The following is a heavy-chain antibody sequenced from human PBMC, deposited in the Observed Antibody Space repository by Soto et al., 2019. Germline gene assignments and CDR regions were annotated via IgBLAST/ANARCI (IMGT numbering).Heavy chain of an antibody. D-gene: IGHD3-16*02. CDR2: IYYSGRT. V-gene: IGHV4-39*01. CDR3: ARHYQEYYYGMDV. J-gene: IGHJ6*02. CDR1: GGSISSSSYY. Sequence: SETLSLTCTVSGGSISSSSYYWGWIRQPPGKGLEWIGSIYYSGRTYYNPSLKSRVTISVDTSKNQFSLKLSSVTAADTAVYYCARHYQEYYYGMDVWGQGTTVTVSS.